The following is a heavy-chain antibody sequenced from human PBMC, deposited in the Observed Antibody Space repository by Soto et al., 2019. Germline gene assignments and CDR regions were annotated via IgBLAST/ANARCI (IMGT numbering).Heavy chain of an antibody. CDR2: IYYSGST. V-gene: IGHV4-61*01. Sequence: SETLSLTCTVSGGSISSSSYYWGWIRQPPGKGLEWIGYIYYSGSTNYNPSLKSRVTISVDTSKNQFSLKLSSVTAADTAVYYCARDQRPGEFPEYYFDYWGQGTLVTVSS. J-gene: IGHJ4*02. D-gene: IGHD3-10*01. CDR3: ARDQRPGEFPEYYFDY. CDR1: GGSISSSSYY.